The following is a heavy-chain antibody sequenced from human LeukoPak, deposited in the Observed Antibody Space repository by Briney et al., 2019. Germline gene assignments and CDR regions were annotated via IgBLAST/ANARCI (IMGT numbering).Heavy chain of an antibody. D-gene: IGHD3-16*02. CDR1: GFSFSDSP. CDR3: AKGPRPDLSVLHTLER. Sequence: PGGSLRLSCAASGFSFSDSPMHWVRQASGKGLEWVGRVRDRANSYATGYAASVEGRFTISRDDSENTAYLQMNSLRVEDTAVYHCAKGPRPDLSVLHTLERWGQGVLVTVSS. CDR2: VRDRANSYAT. V-gene: IGHV3-73*01. J-gene: IGHJ4*02.